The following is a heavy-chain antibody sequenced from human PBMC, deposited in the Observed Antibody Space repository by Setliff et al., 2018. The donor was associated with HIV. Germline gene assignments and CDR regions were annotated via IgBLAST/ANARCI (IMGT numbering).Heavy chain of an antibody. Sequence: PSETLSLTCTVSGGPISSYYWSWIRQPAGKGLEWIGYISYSVSTNYNPSLKSRITISLDTSKNQFSLKLNSVTAADTAVYYCARDGGSSTWGSGAFDVWGQGTVVTV. CDR3: ARDGGSSTWGSGAFDV. D-gene: IGHD7-27*01. V-gene: IGHV4-59*01. J-gene: IGHJ3*01. CDR2: ISYSVST. CDR1: GGPISSYY.